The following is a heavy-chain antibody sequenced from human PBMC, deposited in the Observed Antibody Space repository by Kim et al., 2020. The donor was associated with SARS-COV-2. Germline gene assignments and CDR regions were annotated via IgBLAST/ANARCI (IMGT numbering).Heavy chain of an antibody. Sequence: GESLKISCKGSGYSFTSYWISWVRQMPGKGLEWMGRIDPSDSYTNYSPSFQGHVTISADKSITTAYLQWSSLQASDTAMYYCARRFYNNGHADYWGQGTLVTVSS. V-gene: IGHV5-10-1*01. CDR3: ARRFYNNGHADY. CDR2: IDPSDSYT. J-gene: IGHJ4*02. CDR1: GYSFTSYW. D-gene: IGHD1-20*01.